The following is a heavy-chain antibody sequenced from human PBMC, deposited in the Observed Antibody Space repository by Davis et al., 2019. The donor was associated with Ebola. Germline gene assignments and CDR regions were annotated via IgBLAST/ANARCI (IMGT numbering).Heavy chain of an antibody. CDR3: ARAPDYPNYVTDESGMDV. Sequence: AASVKVSCKASGYTFTSYGICWVRQAPGQGLEWMGRISAYNGNTNYAQKLQGRVTMTTDTSTSTAYMELKSLRSEDTAVYYCARAPDYPNYVTDESGMDVWGQGTTVTVSS. V-gene: IGHV1-18*01. D-gene: IGHD4-11*01. CDR1: GYTFTSYG. J-gene: IGHJ6*02. CDR2: ISAYNGNT.